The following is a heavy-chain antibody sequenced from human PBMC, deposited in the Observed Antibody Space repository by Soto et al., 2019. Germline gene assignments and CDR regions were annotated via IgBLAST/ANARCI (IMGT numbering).Heavy chain of an antibody. CDR2: INPSGGST. D-gene: IGHD3-3*01. CDR1: GYTFTSYY. Sequence: GASVKVSCKASGYTFTSYYMHWVRQAPGQGLEWMGIINPSGGSTSYAQKFQGRVTMTRDTSTSTVYMELSSLRSEDTAVYYCARDAPDYFRFWSGYPDYWGQGTLVTVSS. CDR3: ARDAPDYFRFWSGYPDY. J-gene: IGHJ4*02. V-gene: IGHV1-46*01.